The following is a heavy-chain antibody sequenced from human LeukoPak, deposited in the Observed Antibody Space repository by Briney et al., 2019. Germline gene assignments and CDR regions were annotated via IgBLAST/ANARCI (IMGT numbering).Heavy chain of an antibody. CDR1: GFTFSSYS. J-gene: IGHJ1*01. Sequence: PGGSLRLSCAASGFTFSSYSINWVRQAPGKGLEWVSCVSSISSFIYYADSVKGRFTISRDNAKNSLYLQMNSLRAEDTAVYYCARDQSYGDYPQYFQYWGQGTLVTVSS. D-gene: IGHD4-17*01. CDR3: ARDQSYGDYPQYFQY. CDR2: VSSISSFI. V-gene: IGHV3-21*01.